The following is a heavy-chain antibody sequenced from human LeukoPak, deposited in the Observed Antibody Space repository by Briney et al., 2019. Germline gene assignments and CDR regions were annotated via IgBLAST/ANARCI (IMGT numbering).Heavy chain of an antibody. Sequence: PSETLSLTCAVSGDSISSSNWWSWVRQPPGKGLEWIGEIYHSGSTNYNPSLKSRVTISVDKSKNQFSLKLTSVTAADTAVYYCARSGFDSGYDLSAYNYYGMDVWGQGTTVTVSS. D-gene: IGHD5-12*01. V-gene: IGHV4-4*02. CDR2: IYHSGST. CDR1: GDSISSSNW. J-gene: IGHJ6*02. CDR3: ARSGFDSGYDLSAYNYYGMDV.